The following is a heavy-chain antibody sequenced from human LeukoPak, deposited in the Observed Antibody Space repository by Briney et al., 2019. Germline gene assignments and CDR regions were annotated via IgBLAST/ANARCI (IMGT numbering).Heavy chain of an antibody. CDR2: IYYTGST. Sequence: SETLSLTCIVSGGSISSSNYYWGWIRQPPGKGLEWIGTIYYTGSTYYNPSLKSRVTISVDTSKNQFSLKLSSVTAADTAVYYCAPPPYYYEANGYSVAWGQGTLVTVSS. J-gene: IGHJ5*02. D-gene: IGHD3-22*01. CDR1: GGSISSSNYY. CDR3: APPPYYYEANGYSVA. V-gene: IGHV4-39*07.